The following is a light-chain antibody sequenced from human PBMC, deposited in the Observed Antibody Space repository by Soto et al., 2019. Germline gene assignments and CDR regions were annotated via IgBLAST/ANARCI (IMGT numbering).Light chain of an antibody. CDR1: QGISSY. V-gene: IGKV1-9*01. Sequence: DIQLTQSPSFLSASVGDRVTITCRASQGISSYLAWYQQKPWKATKLLIYAASTLQSGVTLRFSGSGSGTSFTLTISSLQPEDFATYYCQQLLSYPITFGHGTRLEIK. J-gene: IGKJ5*01. CDR2: AAS. CDR3: QQLLSYPIT.